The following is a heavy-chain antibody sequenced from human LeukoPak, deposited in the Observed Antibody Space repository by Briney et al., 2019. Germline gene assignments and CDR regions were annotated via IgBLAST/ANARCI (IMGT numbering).Heavy chain of an antibody. V-gene: IGHV3-74*01. CDR1: GFTFSSFW. Sequence: GGSLRLSCAASGFTFSSFWMHWVRQVPGKGLVWVSRVNSDGTSTTYADSVKGRFTISRDNAKNTLYLQMNSLRDEDTAVYYCARHDYGGNSGDYWGQGTLVTVSS. J-gene: IGHJ4*02. CDR3: ARHDYGGNSGDY. D-gene: IGHD4-23*01. CDR2: VNSDGTST.